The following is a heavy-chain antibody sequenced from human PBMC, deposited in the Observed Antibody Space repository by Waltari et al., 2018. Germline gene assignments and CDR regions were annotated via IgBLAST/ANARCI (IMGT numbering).Heavy chain of an antibody. J-gene: IGHJ3*02. D-gene: IGHD6-19*01. V-gene: IGHV4-30-4*01. CDR1: GGSVADNKYY. Sequence: QVQLQESGPGLVKPSQTLSLTCTVSGGSVADNKYYWSCVSHPPGKGLEWIGYSCYRYDTHYSPSLKTRATISIDASKNQFSLMLNSVTAADTAIYFCAREVKEVADSDAFDIWGQGTAVTVS. CDR2: SCYRYDT. CDR3: AREVKEVADSDAFDI.